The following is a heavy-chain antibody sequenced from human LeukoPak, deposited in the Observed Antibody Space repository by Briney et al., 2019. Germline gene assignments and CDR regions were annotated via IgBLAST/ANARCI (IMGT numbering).Heavy chain of an antibody. CDR1: GGSFTDYF. D-gene: IGHD3-22*01. Sequence: PSETLSLTCTVFGGSFTDYFWTWIRHSPGKGLVWIGEINDYTGDTKYNPSLNSRVSISLEKSKNQLSLVLRSVTAADTAVFYCARGRIAKIVVVHSFSYGMDVWGQGTTFTVSS. V-gene: IGHV4-34*01. J-gene: IGHJ6*02. CDR3: ARGRIAKIVVVHSFSYGMDV. CDR2: INDYTGDT.